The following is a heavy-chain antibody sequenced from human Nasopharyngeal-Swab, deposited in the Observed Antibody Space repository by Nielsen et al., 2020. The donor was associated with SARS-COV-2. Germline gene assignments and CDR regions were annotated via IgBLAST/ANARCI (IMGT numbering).Heavy chain of an antibody. CDR2: INHSGST. CDR3: ARGRGGWLGVNWFDP. Sequence: WIRQPPGKGLEWMGEINHSGSTNYNPALKSRVSISVDTAKNQFSLKLSSVTAADTAVYYCARGRGGWLGVNWFDPWGQGTLVTVSS. J-gene: IGHJ5*02. D-gene: IGHD3-10*01. V-gene: IGHV4-34*01.